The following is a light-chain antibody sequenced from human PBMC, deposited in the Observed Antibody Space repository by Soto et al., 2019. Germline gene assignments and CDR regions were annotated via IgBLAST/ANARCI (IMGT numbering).Light chain of an antibody. J-gene: IGKJ4*01. Sequence: TVMTQSPATLSVSPGERATLSCRASQGLGTNLAWYQQRPGQAPRLLIYAASTRATGVPARFSGSGSETEFTRTITTLQSEEFAVYYCQQYNHWPLSFGVGTKVEIK. CDR1: QGLGTN. CDR2: AAS. V-gene: IGKV3-15*01. CDR3: QQYNHWPLS.